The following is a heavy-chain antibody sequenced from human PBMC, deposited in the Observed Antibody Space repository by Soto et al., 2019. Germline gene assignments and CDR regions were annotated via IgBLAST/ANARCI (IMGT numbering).Heavy chain of an antibody. CDR3: ARDSRFRFYLPLGYYGMDV. Sequence: QVQLQESGPGLVKPSETLSLTCTVSGGSVSSGSYYWSWIRQPPGKGLEWIGYIYYSGSTNYNPSLKSRFTISVDTSKNQFSLKLSSVTAADTAVYYCARDSRFRFYLPLGYYGMDVWGQGTTVTVSS. V-gene: IGHV4-61*01. CDR1: GGSVSSGSYY. D-gene: IGHD3-3*01. J-gene: IGHJ6*02. CDR2: IYYSGST.